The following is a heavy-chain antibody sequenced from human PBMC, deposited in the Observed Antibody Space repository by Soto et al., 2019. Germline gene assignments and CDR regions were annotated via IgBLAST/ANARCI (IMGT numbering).Heavy chain of an antibody. J-gene: IGHJ4*02. Sequence: AGGSLRLSCAGSGFTFGDSYMSWIRQAPGKGLEWLSGISGSGATTYYADSVKGRFTISRDNSKNTLYLQMNSLGAGDTAVYYCAKDPEVVVTAPDYWGQGTLVTVSS. CDR3: AKDPEVVVTAPDY. D-gene: IGHD2-21*02. V-gene: IGHV3-23*01. CDR1: GFTFGDSY. CDR2: ISGSGATT.